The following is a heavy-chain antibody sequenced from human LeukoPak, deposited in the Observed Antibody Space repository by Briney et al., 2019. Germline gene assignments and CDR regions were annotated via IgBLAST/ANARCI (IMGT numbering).Heavy chain of an antibody. CDR1: GGSISSYY. J-gene: IGHJ3*02. V-gene: IGHV4-59*01. CDR3: ARGRVVGALDAFDI. Sequence: SETLSLTCTVSGGSISSYYWSWIRQPPGKGLEWIGYIYYSGSTNYNPSPKCRVTISVDTSKNQFSLKLSSVTAADTAVYYCARGRVVGALDAFDIWGQGTMVTVSS. D-gene: IGHD1-26*01. CDR2: IYYSGST.